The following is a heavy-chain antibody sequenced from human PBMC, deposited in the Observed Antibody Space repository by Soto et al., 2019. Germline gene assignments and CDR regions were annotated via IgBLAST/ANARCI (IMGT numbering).Heavy chain of an antibody. CDR1: GGSFSGYY. J-gene: IGHJ4*02. CDR3: ARNIAARLLDY. CDR2: INHSGST. Sequence: LSLTCAVYGGSFSGYYWSWIRQPPGKGLEWIGEINHSGSTNYNPSLKSRVTISVDTSKNQFSLKLSSVTAADTAVYYCARNIAARLLDYWGQGTLVTVSS. V-gene: IGHV4-34*01. D-gene: IGHD6-6*01.